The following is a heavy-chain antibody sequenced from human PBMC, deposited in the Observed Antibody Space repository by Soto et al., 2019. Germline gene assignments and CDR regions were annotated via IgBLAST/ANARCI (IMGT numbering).Heavy chain of an antibody. CDR3: ARGQAGEAHVRSYMAV. Sequence: PSETLSLTCAVYGGCFSGYYWSWIRQPPGKGLEWIGEINHSGSTNYNPSLKSRVTISVDTSKNQFSLKLSSVTAADTAVYYCARGQAGEAHVRSYMAVWGNGTTVPGSS. CDR2: INHSGST. J-gene: IGHJ6*03. CDR1: GGCFSGYY. V-gene: IGHV4-34*01. D-gene: IGHD4-17*01.